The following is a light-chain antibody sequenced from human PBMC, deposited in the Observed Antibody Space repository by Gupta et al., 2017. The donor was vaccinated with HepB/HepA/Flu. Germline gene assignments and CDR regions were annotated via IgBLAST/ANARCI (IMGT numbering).Light chain of an antibody. Sequence: SSELTQDPASAVAVGKTIRIRWQGDSLRHYYACWYQQKPGQAPVVVIYGENNRPAGLPDRFSGSRSGDTASLTITGAQAEDEADYYCSSRDSNNKHFVFGTGTKITVL. CDR3: SSRDSNNKHFV. V-gene: IGLV3-19*01. CDR2: GEN. CDR1: SLRHYY. J-gene: IGLJ1*01.